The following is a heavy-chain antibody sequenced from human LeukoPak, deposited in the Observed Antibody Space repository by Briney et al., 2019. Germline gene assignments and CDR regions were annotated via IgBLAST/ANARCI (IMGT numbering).Heavy chain of an antibody. CDR1: GGSISSYY. J-gene: IGHJ2*01. Sequence: SETLSLTCTVSGGSISSYYWNWLRQPPGKGLEWIGYIYYRGSTSYNPSLKSRVTISADTSKNQFSLRLSSVTAADTAVYYCARRNPGYWYFDLWGRGTLVTVSS. V-gene: IGHV4-59*08. CDR3: ARRNPGYWYFDL. CDR2: IYYRGST.